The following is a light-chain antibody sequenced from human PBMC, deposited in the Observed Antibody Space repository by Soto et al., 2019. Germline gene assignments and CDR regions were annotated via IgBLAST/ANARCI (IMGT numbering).Light chain of an antibody. V-gene: IGKV3-20*01. J-gene: IGKJ1*01. CDR2: GAS. CDR3: HQYGSSPRT. CDR1: QSVSSTS. Sequence: EVVLTQSPGTLSLSPGERVTLVCLASQSVSSTSLAWYQQKPGQTPRLLIYGASTRATGIPDRFSGSGAGTDFTLTISRLEPEDFAVYYCHQYGSSPRTFGQGTKVDIK.